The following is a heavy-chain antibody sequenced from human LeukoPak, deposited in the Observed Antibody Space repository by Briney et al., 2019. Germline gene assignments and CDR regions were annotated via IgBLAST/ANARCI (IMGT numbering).Heavy chain of an antibody. CDR2: INPNSGGT. CDR3: ARVGATIAIRLDY. D-gene: IGHD5-12*01. Sequence: ASVKVSCKASGYTFTGYYMHWVRQAPGQGLEWMGWINPNSGGTNYAQTFQGRVTMTRDTSISTAYMELSRLRSDDTAVYYCARVGATIAIRLDYWGQGTLVTVSS. J-gene: IGHJ4*02. CDR1: GYTFTGYY. V-gene: IGHV1-2*02.